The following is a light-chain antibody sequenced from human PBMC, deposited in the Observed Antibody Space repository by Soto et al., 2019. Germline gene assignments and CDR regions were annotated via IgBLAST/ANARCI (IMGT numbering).Light chain of an antibody. CDR2: GAS. J-gene: IGKJ4*01. Sequence: EIVMTQFPDSLCVSPGESATLSCRASQSVGTTFAWYQQKPGQAPRLLIYGASTRASGCPPRFRGSGSGTDFTLNINYLRSEDIAVYFCQQYKEYVTFGGGTKVEV. CDR3: QQYKEYVT. V-gene: IGKV3D-15*01. CDR1: QSVGTT.